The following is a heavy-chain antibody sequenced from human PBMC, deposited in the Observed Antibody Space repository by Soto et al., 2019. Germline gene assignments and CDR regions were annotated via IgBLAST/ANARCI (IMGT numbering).Heavy chain of an antibody. CDR2: IYHSGST. CDR3: ARVRGSYYYGMEV. Sequence: QVQLQESGPGLVKPSGTLSLTCAVSGGSISSSNWWSWVRQPPGKGLEWIGEIYHSGSTNYNPPLKRRVTIAVDKSKNQFSLKLSSVTAADTAVYYCARVRGSYYYGMEVWGQGTTVTVSS. J-gene: IGHJ6*02. D-gene: IGHD1-26*01. V-gene: IGHV4-4*02. CDR1: GGSISSSNW.